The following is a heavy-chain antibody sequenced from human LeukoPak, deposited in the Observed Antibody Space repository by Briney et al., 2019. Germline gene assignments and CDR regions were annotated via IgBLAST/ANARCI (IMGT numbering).Heavy chain of an antibody. CDR1: GGSISSYY. CDR3: ARDAVVSVGASDY. J-gene: IGHJ4*02. CDR2: IYYSGST. Sequence: SETLSLTCTVSGGSISSYYWSWIRQPPGKGLEWIGYIYYSGSTNYNPSLKSRVTISVDTSKNQFSLKLSSVTAADTAVYYCARDAVVSVGASDYWGQGTLVTVSS. V-gene: IGHV4-59*01. D-gene: IGHD2-15*01.